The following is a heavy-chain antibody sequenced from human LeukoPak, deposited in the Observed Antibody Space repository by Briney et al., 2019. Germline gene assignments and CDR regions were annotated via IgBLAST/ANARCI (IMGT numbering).Heavy chain of an antibody. CDR3: AKVTLGYSYGPYYFDY. CDR1: GFTFSSYA. D-gene: IGHD5-18*01. Sequence: GGSLRLSCAASGFTFSSYAMSWVRQAPGKGLEWVSAISGSGGSTYYADSVQGRFTISRDHSKNTLYLQMNSLRAEDTAVYYCAKVTLGYSYGPYYFDYWGQGTLVTVSS. J-gene: IGHJ4*02. CDR2: ISGSGGST. V-gene: IGHV3-23*01.